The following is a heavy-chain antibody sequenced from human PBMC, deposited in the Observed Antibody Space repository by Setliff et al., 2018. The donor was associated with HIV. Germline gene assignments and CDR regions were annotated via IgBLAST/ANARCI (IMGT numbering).Heavy chain of an antibody. CDR3: TRGRGIIGALVY. D-gene: IGHD2-21*01. Sequence: SVKVSCKASGSTFTSYAINWVRQAPGQGLEWMGGIIPIFSTSNYAQRFQGRVTITVDESTSTAYMELYNLRSEDTAMYYCTRGRGIIGALVYWGQGTLVTVLL. J-gene: IGHJ4*02. V-gene: IGHV1-69*13. CDR1: GSTFTSYA. CDR2: IIPIFSTS.